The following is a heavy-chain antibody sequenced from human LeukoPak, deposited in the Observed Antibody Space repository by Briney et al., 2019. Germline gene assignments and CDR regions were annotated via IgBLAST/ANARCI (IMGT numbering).Heavy chain of an antibody. D-gene: IGHD3-10*01. V-gene: IGHV4-59*01. CDR2: IYNSGST. CDR3: ARVKDLSGDLGLSYYYGLDV. CDR1: GGSISSYY. Sequence: PSETLSLTCTVSGGSISSYYWSWIRQPPGKGLEWIGYIYNSGSTNYNPSLKSRVTISVDTSKNQFSLKLSSVTAADTAVYYCARVKDLSGDLGLSYYYGLDVWGQGTTVTVSS. J-gene: IGHJ6*02.